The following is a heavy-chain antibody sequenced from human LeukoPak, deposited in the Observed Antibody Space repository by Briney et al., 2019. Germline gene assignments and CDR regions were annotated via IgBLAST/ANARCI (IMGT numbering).Heavy chain of an antibody. J-gene: IGHJ4*02. CDR2: ISSSGNTI. V-gene: IGHV3-48*03. CDR3: ARWGESYCFDY. CDR1: GFTFSSYE. D-gene: IGHD3-10*01. Sequence: GGSLRLSCAASGFTFSSYEMNWVRQAPGKGLEWVSYISSSGNTIYYADSVKGRFTVSRDNAKNSLYLQMNSLRAEDTAVYYCARWGESYCFDYWGQGTLDTVSS.